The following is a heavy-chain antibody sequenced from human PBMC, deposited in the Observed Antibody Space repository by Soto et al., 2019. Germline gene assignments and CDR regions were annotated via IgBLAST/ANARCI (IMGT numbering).Heavy chain of an antibody. J-gene: IGHJ4*02. CDR2: INHSGIT. CDR3: VRGPYNYNSRYFDY. D-gene: IGHD1-1*01. CDR1: GGSFSGYF. Sequence: SETLSLTCTVSGGSFSGYFWTWIRQPPGKGLEWLAEINHSGITNYNPSVESRVSMSVDTSKNQFSLRLYSVTAADTAVYYCVRGPYNYNSRYFDYWGQGTLVTV. V-gene: IGHV4-34*01.